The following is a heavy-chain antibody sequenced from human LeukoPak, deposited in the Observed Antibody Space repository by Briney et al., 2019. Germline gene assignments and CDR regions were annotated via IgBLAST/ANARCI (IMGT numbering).Heavy chain of an antibody. V-gene: IGHV3-48*01. CDR2: ISSSSTI. Sequence: GGSLRLSCAASGSTFSSYSMNWVRQAPGKGLEWVSYISSSSTIYYADSVKGRFTISRDNAKNSLYLQMNSLRAEDTAVYYCARSVPGSFNWFDPWGQGTLVTVSS. CDR3: ARSVPGSFNWFDP. CDR1: GSTFSSYS. D-gene: IGHD1-26*01. J-gene: IGHJ5*02.